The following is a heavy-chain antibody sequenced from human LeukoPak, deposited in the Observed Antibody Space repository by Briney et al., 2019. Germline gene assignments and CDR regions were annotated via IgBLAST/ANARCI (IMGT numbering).Heavy chain of an antibody. Sequence: PSQTLSLTCTVSGGSISSGSYYWSWIRQPAGKGLEWIGRIYTSGSTNYNPSLKSRVTISVDTSKNQFSLKLSSVTAADTAVYYCARVRSYYPFDYWGQGTLVTVSS. V-gene: IGHV4-61*02. CDR2: IYTSGST. D-gene: IGHD1-26*01. J-gene: IGHJ4*02. CDR1: GGSISSGSYY. CDR3: ARVRSYYPFDY.